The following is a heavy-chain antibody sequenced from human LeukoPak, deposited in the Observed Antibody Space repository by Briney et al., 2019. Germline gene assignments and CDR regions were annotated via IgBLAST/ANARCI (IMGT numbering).Heavy chain of an antibody. J-gene: IGHJ6*03. CDR2: IYYSGST. CDR1: GGSISSYY. CDR3: ARGRSSMVRGYYYYYMDV. Sequence: KPSETLSLTCTVSGGSISSYYWSWIRQPPGKGLEWTGYIYYSGSTNYDPSLKSRVTISVDTSKNQFSLKLSSVTAADTAVYYCARGRSSMVRGYYYYYMDVWGKGTTVTISS. D-gene: IGHD3-10*01. V-gene: IGHV4-59*01.